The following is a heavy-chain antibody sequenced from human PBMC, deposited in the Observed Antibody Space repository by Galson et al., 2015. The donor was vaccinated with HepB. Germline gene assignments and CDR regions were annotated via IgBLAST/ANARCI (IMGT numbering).Heavy chain of an antibody. D-gene: IGHD3-3*01. CDR3: ARSPLRFLDWLPYYDYYYMDV. Sequence: SVKVSCKASGYTFTDYVVNWVRQAPGQGLEWMGWMNTNTGKPTYALGFTGRFVFSLDTSVTTAYLQISSLETDDTAVYYCARSPLRFLDWLPYYDYYYMDVWGEGTTVTVSS. CDR2: MNTNTGKP. V-gene: IGHV7-4-1*02. J-gene: IGHJ6*03. CDR1: GYTFTDYV.